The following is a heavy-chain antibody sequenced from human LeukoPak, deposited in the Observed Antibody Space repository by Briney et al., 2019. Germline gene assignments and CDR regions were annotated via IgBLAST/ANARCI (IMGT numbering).Heavy chain of an antibody. CDR2: IYPGDSDT. CDR1: GYSLTSYW. J-gene: IGHJ4*02. D-gene: IGHD3-22*01. Sequence: GESLKISCKGSGYSLTSYWIGWVRQMPGKGLEWMGIIYPGDSDTRYSPSFQGQVTISADKSISTAYLQWSSLKASDTAMYYCASPGYYDSSGYSPGVGYWGQGTLVTVSS. V-gene: IGHV5-51*01. CDR3: ASPGYYDSSGYSPGVGY.